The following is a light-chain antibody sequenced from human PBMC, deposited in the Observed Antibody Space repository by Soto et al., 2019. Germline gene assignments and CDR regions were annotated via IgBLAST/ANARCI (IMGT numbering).Light chain of an antibody. Sequence: QSALTQPPSASESPGQSVTISCTGTSSDVGGYHYVSWYQHHPGRAPKLLIYEVNNRPSGVPNRFSGSKSGNTASLTISGLQAEDEADYYCSSKTSSRTPFVFGTGTKVTVL. CDR2: EVN. J-gene: IGLJ1*01. CDR1: SSDVGGYHY. V-gene: IGLV2-14*01. CDR3: SSKTSSRTPFV.